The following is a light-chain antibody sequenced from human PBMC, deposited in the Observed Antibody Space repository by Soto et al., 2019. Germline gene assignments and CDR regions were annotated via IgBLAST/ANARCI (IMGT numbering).Light chain of an antibody. CDR3: QTWGTGILV. J-gene: IGLJ2*01. V-gene: IGLV4-69*01. Sequence: QPVLTQSPSASASLGASVKLTCTLSSRHNSYAIAWHQQQPEKGPRYLMKLNSDGRHTKGDGIPDRFSGSSSGTERYLTISSLQSEDEADYYCQTWGTGILVFGGGTKLTVL. CDR1: SRHNSYA. CDR2: LNSDGRH.